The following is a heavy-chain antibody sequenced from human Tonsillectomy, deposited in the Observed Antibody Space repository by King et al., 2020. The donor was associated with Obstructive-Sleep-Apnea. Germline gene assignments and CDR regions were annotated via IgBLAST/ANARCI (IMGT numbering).Heavy chain of an antibody. CDR2: IYSGGST. CDR1: FTVSSNY. J-gene: IGHJ2*01. D-gene: IGHD3/OR15-3a*01. V-gene: IGHV3-66*01. Sequence: EVQLVESGGGLVQPGGSLRLSCGFTVSSNYMSWVRQAPGKGLEWVSVIYSGGSTYYADSVKCRLTISRDISNNTLYLQMNSLIAEDTAVYYCARAPFIWTDYEQSWYFDLWGRGTLVTVSS. CDR3: ARAPFIWTDYEQSWYFDL.